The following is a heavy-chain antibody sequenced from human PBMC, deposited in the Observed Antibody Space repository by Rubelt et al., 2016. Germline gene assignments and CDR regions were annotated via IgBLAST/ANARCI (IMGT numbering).Heavy chain of an antibody. CDR1: GFTFTSSA. Sequence: QMQLVQSGPEVKKPGTSVKVSCKASGFTFTSSAVQWVRQARGQRLEWIGWIVVGSGNTNYEKKVQERVTMTRDMSTSTAYMELSSLRSEDTAVYYCAADSGYGPSMDVWGQGTTVTVSS. V-gene: IGHV1-58*01. CDR3: AADSGYGPSMDV. J-gene: IGHJ6*02. D-gene: IGHD5-12*01. CDR2: IVVGSGNT.